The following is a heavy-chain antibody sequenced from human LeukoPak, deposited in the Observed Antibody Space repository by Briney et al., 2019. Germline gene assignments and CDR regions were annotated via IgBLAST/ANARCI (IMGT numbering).Heavy chain of an antibody. J-gene: IGHJ5*02. Sequence: PSETLSLTCTVSGGSISSGDYYWGWIRQHPGKGLEWIGYIYYSGTTHCNPSLRSRVTISGDTSKNQFSLKLSSVTAADTAVYYCARALINNWFDPWGQGTLVTVSS. D-gene: IGHD3-16*01. CDR2: IYYSGTT. CDR3: ARALINNWFDP. CDR1: GGSISSGDYY. V-gene: IGHV4-31*03.